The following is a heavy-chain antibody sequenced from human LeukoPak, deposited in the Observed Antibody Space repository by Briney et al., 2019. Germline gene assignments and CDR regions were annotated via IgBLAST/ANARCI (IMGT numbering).Heavy chain of an antibody. CDR3: ARGRVTRNWFDP. J-gene: IGHJ5*02. CDR2: MNPNSGNT. CDR1: GYTFTSYD. D-gene: IGHD4-23*01. Sequence: GAPVKVSCKASGYTFTSYDINWVRQATGQGLEWMGWMNPNSGNTGYAQKFQGRVTITRNTSISTAYMEVSSLRSEDTAVYYCARGRVTRNWFDPWGQGTLVTVSS. V-gene: IGHV1-8*03.